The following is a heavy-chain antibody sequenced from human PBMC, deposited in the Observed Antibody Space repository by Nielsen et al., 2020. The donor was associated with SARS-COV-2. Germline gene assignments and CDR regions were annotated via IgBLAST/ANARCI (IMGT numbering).Heavy chain of an antibody. CDR2: ISTSSSPK. J-gene: IGHJ5*02. D-gene: IGHD2-2*01. V-gene: IGHV3-48*01. CDR1: GFTFSTYS. Sequence: GGSLRLSCAASGFTFSTYSMNWVRQAPGKGLEWVSYISTSSSPKYYADSVKGRFIISRDNAKNSLYLQMNSLRAEDTAVYYCARRGVVPPNWFDPWGQGTLVTVSS. CDR3: ARRGVVPPNWFDP.